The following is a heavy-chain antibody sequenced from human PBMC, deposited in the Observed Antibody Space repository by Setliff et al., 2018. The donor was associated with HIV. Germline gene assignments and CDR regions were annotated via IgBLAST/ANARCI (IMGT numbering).Heavy chain of an antibody. CDR3: ARASPEAGGGFYSYYYMDV. J-gene: IGHJ6*03. D-gene: IGHD3-16*01. V-gene: IGHV4-59*11. Sequence: PSETLSLTCTVSGDSISSHHWTWVRQPPGKGLDWIGYISDSGSTNYNPSLKSRVTISTDTSNNKFSLRLSSVTAADTAMYYCARASPEAGGGFYSYYYMDVWGKGTTVT. CDR1: GDSISSHH. CDR2: ISDSGST.